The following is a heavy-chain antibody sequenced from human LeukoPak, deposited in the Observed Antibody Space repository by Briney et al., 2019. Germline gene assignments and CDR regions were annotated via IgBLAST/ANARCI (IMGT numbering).Heavy chain of an antibody. J-gene: IGHJ4*02. Sequence: SETLSLTCTVSGGSISSGGYYWSWIRQHPGKGLEWIGYIYYSGSTYYNPSLKSRVTISVDTSKNQFSLKLSSVTAADTAVYYCARTTSVTTFFDYWGQGTLVTVSS. CDR2: IYYSGST. CDR1: GGSISSGGYY. CDR3: ARTTSVTTFFDY. V-gene: IGHV4-31*03. D-gene: IGHD4-17*01.